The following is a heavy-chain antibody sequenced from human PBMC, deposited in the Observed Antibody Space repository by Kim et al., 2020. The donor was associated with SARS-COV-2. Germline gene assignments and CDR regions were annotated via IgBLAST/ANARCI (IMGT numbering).Heavy chain of an antibody. J-gene: IGHJ4*02. CDR2: ISRTGSPL. CDR1: GFSFSSYE. CDR3: ARDGNTGYEDYYFDY. V-gene: IGHV3-48*03. Sequence: GGSLRLSCAASGFSFSSYELNWVRQAPGKGLEWVSYISRTGSPLYSADAVKGRFTSSRDNAKNSLYWQMNNLRAGDTAVYYCARDGNTGYEDYYFDYWGQRTLVTVSS. D-gene: IGHD5-12*01.